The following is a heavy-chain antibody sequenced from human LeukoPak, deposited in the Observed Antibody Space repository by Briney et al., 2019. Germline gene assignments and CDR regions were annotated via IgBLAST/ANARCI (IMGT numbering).Heavy chain of an antibody. CDR1: GGSIRSYY. V-gene: IGHV4-4*07. J-gene: IGHJ3*02. D-gene: IGHD3-10*01. Sequence: SETLSLTCAVSGGSIRSYYWSWIRQPAGRGLEWIGHIYTSGSTNYNPSLKSRVTMSVDTSKTQFSLKLSSVTAADTAVYYCARDPGYYGSGTRGAFDIWGQGTMVTVSS. CDR3: ARDPGYYGSGTRGAFDI. CDR2: IYTSGST.